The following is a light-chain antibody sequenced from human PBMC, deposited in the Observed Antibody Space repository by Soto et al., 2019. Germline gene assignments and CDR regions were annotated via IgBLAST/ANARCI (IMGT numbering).Light chain of an antibody. CDR1: QSVSSY. J-gene: IGKJ1*01. CDR2: DAS. Sequence: EIVLTQSPATLSLSPGERATLSCRASQSVSSYLAWYQQKTGQAPRLLIYDASNRAAGIPARFSGSGSGTDFTLTISNLEPEDFAVYYCQQRSDWRRTFGQGTKVEIK. CDR3: QQRSDWRRT. V-gene: IGKV3-11*01.